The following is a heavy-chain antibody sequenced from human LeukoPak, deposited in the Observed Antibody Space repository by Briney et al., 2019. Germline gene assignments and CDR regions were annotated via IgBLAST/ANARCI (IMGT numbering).Heavy chain of an antibody. D-gene: IGHD1-26*01. CDR2: IKQDGSEK. CDR1: GFTFSSYW. Sequence: QAGGSLRLSCAASGFTFSSYWMSWVRQAPGKGLEWVANIKQDGSEKYYVDSVKGRFTISRDNAKNSLYPQMNSLRAEDTAVYYCAKGAYSGSYFLFDYWGQGTLVTVSS. V-gene: IGHV3-7*01. J-gene: IGHJ4*02. CDR3: AKGAYSGSYFLFDY.